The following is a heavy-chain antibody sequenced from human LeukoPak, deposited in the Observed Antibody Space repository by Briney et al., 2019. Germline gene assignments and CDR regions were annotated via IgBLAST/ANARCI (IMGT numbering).Heavy chain of an antibody. D-gene: IGHD3-3*01. J-gene: IGHJ4*02. Sequence: ASVTVSCKASGYTFTSYAMHWVRQAPGQRLEWMGWINAGNGNTKYSQKFQGRVTITRDTSASTAYMELSSLRSEDTAVYYCARAYDFWSGPLYYFDYWGQGTLVTVSS. V-gene: IGHV1-3*01. CDR1: GYTFTSYA. CDR3: ARAYDFWSGPLYYFDY. CDR2: INAGNGNT.